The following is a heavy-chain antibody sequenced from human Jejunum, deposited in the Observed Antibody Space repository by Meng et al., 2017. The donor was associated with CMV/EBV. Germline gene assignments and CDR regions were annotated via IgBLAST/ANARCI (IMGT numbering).Heavy chain of an antibody. Sequence: GFPFSRSAMSWVRQAPGKGLEWVSAITGTAGSTFYADSVKGRFTISRDNSKNTLYLQMNSLRAEDTAVYYCAKDRSFTVRGYFDYWGQGTLVTVSS. CDR3: AKDRSFTVRGYFDY. CDR1: GFPFSRSA. CDR2: ITGTAGST. D-gene: IGHD4-11*01. V-gene: IGHV3-23*01. J-gene: IGHJ4*02.